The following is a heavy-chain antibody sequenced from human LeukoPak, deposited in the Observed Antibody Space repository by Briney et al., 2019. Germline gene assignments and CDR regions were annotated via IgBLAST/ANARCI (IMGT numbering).Heavy chain of an antibody. CDR1: GFTFSRYW. Sequence: GGSLRLSCAASGFTFSRYWMHWVRQAPGKGLVWVSRISPDGSRTTYADSVKGRFTISRDNAKNTVYLQMNSLRAEDTAVYYCARVALGSYNRFDPWGQGTLVTVSS. J-gene: IGHJ5*02. V-gene: IGHV3-74*01. CDR2: ISPDGSRT. D-gene: IGHD3-10*01. CDR3: ARVALGSYNRFDP.